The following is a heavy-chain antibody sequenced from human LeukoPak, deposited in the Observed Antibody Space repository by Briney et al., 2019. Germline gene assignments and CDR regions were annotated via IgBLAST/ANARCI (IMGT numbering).Heavy chain of an antibody. J-gene: IGHJ5*02. CDR1: GGSISSYY. V-gene: IGHV4-59*01. CDR2: IYYSGST. CDR3: AGSIVATGMVYWFDP. D-gene: IGHD5-12*01. Sequence: PSETLSLTCTVSGGSISSYYWSWIRQPPGKGLEWIGYIYYSGSTNYNPSLKSRVTISVDTSKNQFSLKLSSVTAADTAVYYCAGSIVATGMVYWFDPWGQGTLVTVSS.